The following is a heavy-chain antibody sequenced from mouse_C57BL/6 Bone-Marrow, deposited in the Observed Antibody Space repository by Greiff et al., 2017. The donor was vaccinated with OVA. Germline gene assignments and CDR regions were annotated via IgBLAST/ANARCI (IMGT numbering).Heavy chain of an antibody. Sequence: VQLVESDAELVKPGASVKISCKVSGYTFTDHTIHWMKQRPEQGLEWIGYIYPRDGSTKYNEKFKGKATLTADKSSSTAYMQLNSLTSEDSAVYFCARGGYGSSYGFAYWGQGTLVTVSA. CDR1: GYTFTDHT. J-gene: IGHJ3*01. D-gene: IGHD1-1*01. CDR3: ARGGYGSSYGFAY. V-gene: IGHV1-78*01. CDR2: IYPRDGST.